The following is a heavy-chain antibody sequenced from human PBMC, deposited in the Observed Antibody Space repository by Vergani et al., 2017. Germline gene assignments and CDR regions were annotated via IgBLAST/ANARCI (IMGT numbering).Heavy chain of an antibody. CDR2: INPNSGGT. J-gene: IGHJ6*03. D-gene: IGHD2-2*01. Sequence: QVQLVQSGAEVKKPGASVKVSCKASGYTFTGYYMHWVRQAPGQGLEWMGWINPNSGGTNYAQKFQGRVTMTRDTSISTAYMELSRLRSDDTAVYYCARDQHVPAAGGGYYYDYMDVWGKGTTVTVSS. V-gene: IGHV1-2*02. CDR1: GYTFTGYY. CDR3: ARDQHVPAAGGGYYYDYMDV.